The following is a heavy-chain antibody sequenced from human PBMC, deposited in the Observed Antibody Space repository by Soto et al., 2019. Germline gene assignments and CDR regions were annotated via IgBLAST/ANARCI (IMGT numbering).Heavy chain of an antibody. V-gene: IGHV3-33*06. CDR3: AKATLRVVHPLVFDY. D-gene: IGHD3-3*01. CDR2: IWPNGSIK. J-gene: IGHJ4*02. CDR1: GFSLNNYG. Sequence: GGSLRLSCAASGFSLNNYGMHWVRQAPGKGLEWLATIWPNGSIKKYADSVRARFIISRDNSKNTLYLQMNSLRAEDTAIYYCAKATLRVVHPLVFDYWGQGSLVTVSS.